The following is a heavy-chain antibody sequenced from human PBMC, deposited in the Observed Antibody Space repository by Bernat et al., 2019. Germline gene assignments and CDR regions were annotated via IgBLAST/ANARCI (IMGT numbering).Heavy chain of an antibody. CDR3: ARVPHPDIFYYDSSGYLPAFDI. CDR2: ISAYNGNT. CDR1: GYTFTSYG. J-gene: IGHJ3*02. Sequence: QVQLVQSGAEVKKPGASVKVSCKASGYTFTSYGISWVRQAPGQGLEWMGWISAYNGNTNYAQKLQGRVTMTTDKSTSTAYMELRSLRSDDTAVYYCARVPHPDIFYYDSSGYLPAFDIWGQGTMVTVSS. V-gene: IGHV1-18*01. D-gene: IGHD3-22*01.